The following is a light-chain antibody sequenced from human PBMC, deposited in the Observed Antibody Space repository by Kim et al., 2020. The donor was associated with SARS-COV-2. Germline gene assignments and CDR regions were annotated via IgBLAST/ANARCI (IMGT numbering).Light chain of an antibody. CDR2: KAS. Sequence: ATVGDRVTMTCRASQSVNNWLTWYQQKPGKAPKVLIYKASTLESGVPSRFSGSGSGTEFTLTISSLQPDDFATYYCQQYSTYSWTFGQGTKVDIK. CDR3: QQYSTYSWT. V-gene: IGKV1-5*03. J-gene: IGKJ1*01. CDR1: QSVNNW.